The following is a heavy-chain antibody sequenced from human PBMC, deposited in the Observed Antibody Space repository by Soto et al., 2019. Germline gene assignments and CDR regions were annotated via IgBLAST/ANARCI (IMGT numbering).Heavy chain of an antibody. J-gene: IGHJ4*02. Sequence: SETLSLTCTVSGGSISRGDYYWSWILQPPGKGLEWIGYIYYSGSTYYNPSLKSRVTISVDTSKNQFSLKLSSVTAADTAVYYCARVSSGYDYLDYWGQGTLVTVSS. V-gene: IGHV4-30-4*01. D-gene: IGHD5-12*01. CDR3: ARVSSGYDYLDY. CDR2: IYYSGST. CDR1: GGSISRGDYY.